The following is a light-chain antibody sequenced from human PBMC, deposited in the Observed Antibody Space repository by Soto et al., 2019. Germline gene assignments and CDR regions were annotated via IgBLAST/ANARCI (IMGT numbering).Light chain of an antibody. CDR3: ISYTDRQSYL. CDR1: SSDIGSYNH. V-gene: IGLV2-14*03. CDR2: AAS. J-gene: IGLJ1*01. Sequence: QSVLAQPASVSGSPGQSITISCSGTSSDIGSYNHVAWYQQFPGKSPKLMIYAASDRPPGVSDRFSGSKSGITASLTISGLQTEDEADYYCISYTDRQSYLFETGTKVTVL.